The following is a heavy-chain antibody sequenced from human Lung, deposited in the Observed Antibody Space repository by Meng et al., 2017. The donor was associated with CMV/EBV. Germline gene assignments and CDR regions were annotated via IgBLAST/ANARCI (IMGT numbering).Heavy chain of an antibody. CDR2: INAGNGNT. V-gene: IGHV1-3*01. CDR1: GYTLTSYA. D-gene: IGHD3-22*01. CDR3: ARAGYDSSGYYPQPFDY. J-gene: IGHJ4*02. Sequence: QVRFGKSGVEVKKPGASVKVSCKASGYTLTSYAMHWVRQAPGQRLEWMGWINAGNGNTKYSQRFQGRVTITRDTSASTAYMELSSLRSEDTTVYYCARAGYDSSGYYPQPFDYWGQGTLVTVSS.